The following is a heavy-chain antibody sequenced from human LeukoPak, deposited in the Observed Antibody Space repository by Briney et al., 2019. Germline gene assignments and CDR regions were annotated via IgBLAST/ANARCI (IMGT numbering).Heavy chain of an antibody. D-gene: IGHD2-21*02. J-gene: IGHJ3*02. V-gene: IGHV3-48*03. CDR2: ISSSGSTI. CDR3: ATQYCGGDCYSQPYYYDSSDAFDI. Sequence: GGSLRLSCAASGFTFSSYEMNWVRQAPGKGLEWVSYISSSGSTIYYADSVKGRFTISRDNAKNSLYLQMNSLRAEDTAVYYCATQYCGGDCYSQPYYYDSSDAFDIWGQGTMVTVSS. CDR1: GFTFSSYE.